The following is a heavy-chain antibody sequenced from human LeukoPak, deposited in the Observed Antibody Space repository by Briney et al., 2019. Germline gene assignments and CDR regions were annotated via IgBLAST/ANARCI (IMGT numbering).Heavy chain of an antibody. Sequence: ASVKVSCKASGYTFTNYYIHWVRQAPGQGLEWMGIINPGGGSTSYARKFQGRVTMTSDTSTSTVYMDLGSLRSQDTAVYFCARDRRGRTGPLWPVQHYFDYWGQGTLVTVSS. J-gene: IGHJ4*02. D-gene: IGHD3-10*01. CDR2: INPGGGST. CDR3: ARDRRGRTGPLWPVQHYFDY. CDR1: GYTFTNYY. V-gene: IGHV1-46*01.